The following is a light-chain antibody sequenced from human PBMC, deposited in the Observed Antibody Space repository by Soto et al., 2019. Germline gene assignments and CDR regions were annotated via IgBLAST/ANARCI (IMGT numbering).Light chain of an antibody. CDR3: QQCDSSSYT. CDR1: QSIGRS. J-gene: IGKJ2*01. V-gene: IGKV1-5*03. CDR2: KAS. Sequence: DIQMTQSPSTLSASVGDRVTITCRASQSIGRSLAWYQQKPGKAPKLLIFKASTLESGVPSRFSGSGSGTEFNLTINSLQPDDFATYYCQQCDSSSYTFGQGTKLDIK.